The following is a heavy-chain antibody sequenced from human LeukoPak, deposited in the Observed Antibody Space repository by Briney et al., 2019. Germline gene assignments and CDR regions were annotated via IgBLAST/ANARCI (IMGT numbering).Heavy chain of an antibody. D-gene: IGHD6-19*01. Sequence: GGSLRLSCAASGFVFSSYVMSWVRQAPGKGLEWVATIGASDGGTNYADSAKGRFTISRGNSKNTLFLQMNSLAIDDTAVYYCAKNLRRVAVSGREFFDSWGQGTLVTVSS. CDR1: GFVFSSYV. J-gene: IGHJ4*02. CDR2: IGASDGGT. V-gene: IGHV3-23*01. CDR3: AKNLRRVAVSGREFFDS.